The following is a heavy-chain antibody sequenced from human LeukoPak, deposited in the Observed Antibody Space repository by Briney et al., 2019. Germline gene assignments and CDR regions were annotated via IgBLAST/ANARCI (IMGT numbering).Heavy chain of an antibody. CDR1: GFTFSDYK. CDR3: AGDLFSSTVSFRVNAY. Sequence: GGSLRLSCTASGFTFSDYKMNWIRQAPGKGLEWISYISGSGTTIYYADSVTGRFTTSRDNAKNSMYLQMNSLRVEDTGVYYCAGDLFSSTVSFRVNAYWGQGTLVTVSS. D-gene: IGHD4-11*01. J-gene: IGHJ4*02. CDR2: ISGSGTTI. V-gene: IGHV3-11*04.